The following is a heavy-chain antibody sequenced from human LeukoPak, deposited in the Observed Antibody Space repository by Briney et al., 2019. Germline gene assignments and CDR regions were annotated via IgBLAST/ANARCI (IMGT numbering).Heavy chain of an antibody. CDR1: GGSFSGFY. CDR3: ARRELLWFGETDAFDI. CDR2: INHSGST. D-gene: IGHD3-10*01. V-gene: IGHV4-34*01. Sequence: SETLSLTCTLYGGSFSGFYWSWIRQPPGKGLEWIGEINHSGSTNYNPSLKSRVTISVDTCKDQFFLRLSSVTAADTAVYYCARRELLWFGETDAFDIWGQGTMVTVSS. J-gene: IGHJ3*02.